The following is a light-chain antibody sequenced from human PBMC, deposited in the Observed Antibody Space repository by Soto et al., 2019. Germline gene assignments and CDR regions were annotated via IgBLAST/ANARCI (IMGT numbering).Light chain of an antibody. V-gene: IGKV2-28*01. Sequence: IVMTQSTLSLPVTPGEPASISCRSSQSLLHSNGYNYLDWYLQKPGQSPQLLIYLGSNRASGVPDRFSGSGSGTDFTLKISRVEAEDVGVYYCMQALQTPFTFGGGTKVDIK. J-gene: IGKJ4*01. CDR1: QSLLHSNGYNY. CDR3: MQALQTPFT. CDR2: LGS.